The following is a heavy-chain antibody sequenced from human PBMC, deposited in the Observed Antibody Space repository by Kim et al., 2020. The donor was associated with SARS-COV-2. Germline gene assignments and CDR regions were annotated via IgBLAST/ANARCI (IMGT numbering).Heavy chain of an antibody. CDR3: ARHGPFEGWLQFNPFDY. D-gene: IGHD6-19*01. CDR2: IYYSGST. V-gene: IGHV4-59*08. J-gene: IGHJ4*02. CDR1: GGSTSSYH. Sequence: SETLSLTCTVSGGSTSSYHWSWIRQPPGKGLEWIGYIYYSGSTNYNPSLKSRVTISVDTSRNQFSLKLSSVTAADTAIYYCARHGPFEGWLQFNPFDYWGQGTLVTVSS.